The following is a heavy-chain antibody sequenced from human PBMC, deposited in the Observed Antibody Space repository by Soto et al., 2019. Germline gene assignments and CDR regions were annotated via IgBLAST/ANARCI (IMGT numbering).Heavy chain of an antibody. CDR1: GFSLTSSEVG. J-gene: IGHJ5*02. CDR3: AHGTYGATWSPFEA. V-gene: IGHV2-5*02. CDR2: ICWDDAK. Sequence: QITLIDSGPTLVKPTQTLTLTINFSGFSLTSSEVGVDWIRQPHGKALEWLALICWDDAKRYTPSLKTKLTTTTDTSKNQVVLTMTTVDPVDTATYFCAHGTYGATWSPFEAWGQGALVTVSS. D-gene: IGHD2-21*01.